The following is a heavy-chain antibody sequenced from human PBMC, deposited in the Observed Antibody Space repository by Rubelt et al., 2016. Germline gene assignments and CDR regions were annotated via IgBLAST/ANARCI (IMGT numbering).Heavy chain of an antibody. CDR3: ARVVGSYYWYFDL. D-gene: IGHD1-26*01. Sequence: GLEWVSAISGSGGSTYYADSVKGRFTISRDNSKNTLYLQMNSLRAEDTAVYYCARVVGSYYWYFDLWGRGTLVTVSS. CDR2: ISGSGGST. J-gene: IGHJ2*01. V-gene: IGHV3-23*01.